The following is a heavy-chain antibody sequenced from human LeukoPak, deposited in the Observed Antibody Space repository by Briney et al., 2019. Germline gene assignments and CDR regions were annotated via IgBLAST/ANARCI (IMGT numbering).Heavy chain of an antibody. J-gene: IGHJ4*02. V-gene: IGHV4-34*01. CDR3: ARDLMT. CDR1: GGSFSGYY. CDR2: ITYSGSI. Sequence: SETLSLTCAVYGGSFSGYYWTWIRQPPGKGLEWTGEITYSGSIYYNPSLKSRVTISVDTSKNQFSLKLNSVTAADTAVYYCARDLMTWGQGTLVTVSS.